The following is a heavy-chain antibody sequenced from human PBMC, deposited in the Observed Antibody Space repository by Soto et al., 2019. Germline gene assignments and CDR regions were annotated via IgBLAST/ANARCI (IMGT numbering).Heavy chain of an antibody. Sequence: EVQVLESGGGLVQPGGSLRLSCAASGFTFSSYAMSWVRQAPGKGLEWVSSITGSGGNTYYADSVKGRFTISRDNSKNTLYLQMNSLRAEDTALYYCAKDLKHNFDTSGYYDHWGQGTLVTVSS. CDR1: GFTFSSYA. J-gene: IGHJ4*02. CDR3: AKDLKHNFDTSGYYDH. V-gene: IGHV3-23*01. CDR2: ITGSGGNT. D-gene: IGHD3-22*01.